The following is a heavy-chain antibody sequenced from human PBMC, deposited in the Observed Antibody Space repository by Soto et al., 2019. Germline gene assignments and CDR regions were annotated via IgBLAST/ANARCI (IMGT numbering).Heavy chain of an antibody. CDR1: GYTFTSYA. CDR3: ARDRQQLNWFDP. Sequence: QVQRVQSGAEEKKPGASVKVSCKASGYTFTSYAMHWVRQAPGQRLEWMGWINAGNGNTKYSQKFQGRVTITRDTSASTAYMELSSLRSEDTAVYSCARDRQQLNWFDPWGQGTLVTVSS. V-gene: IGHV1-3*05. J-gene: IGHJ5*02. CDR2: INAGNGNT. D-gene: IGHD6-13*01.